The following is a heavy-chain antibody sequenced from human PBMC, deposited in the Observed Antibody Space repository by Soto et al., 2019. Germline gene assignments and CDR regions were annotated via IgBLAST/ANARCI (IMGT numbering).Heavy chain of an antibody. D-gene: IGHD2-21*01. J-gene: IGHJ4*02. CDR2: IYYSGST. Sequence: SETLSLTCTVSGGSISSYYWSWIRQPPGKGLEWIGYIYYSGSTNYNPSLKSRVTISVDTSKNQFSLKLSSVTAADTAVYYCARSLPSYCGGDCYVYWGQGTLVTVS. V-gene: IGHV4-59*01. CDR3: ARSLPSYCGGDCYVY. CDR1: GGSISSYY.